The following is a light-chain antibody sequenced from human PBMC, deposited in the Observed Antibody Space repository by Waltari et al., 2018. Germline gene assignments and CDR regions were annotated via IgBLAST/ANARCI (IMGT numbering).Light chain of an antibody. Sequence: QSVLTQPPSVSGAPGQRVTISCTGSSSNIGAGFAVHWYQQLPGTAPKLLIYGNHNRPSGVPDRFSGSKSGTSASLAITGLQAEDGADYYCQSYGSDWVFGGGTKLTVL. CDR1: SSNIGAGFA. V-gene: IGLV1-40*01. CDR2: GNH. J-gene: IGLJ3*02. CDR3: QSYGSDWV.